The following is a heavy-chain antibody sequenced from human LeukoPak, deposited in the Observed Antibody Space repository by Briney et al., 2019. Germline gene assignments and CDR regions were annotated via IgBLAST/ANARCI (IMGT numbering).Heavy chain of an antibody. CDR1: GFTFSSYG. Sequence: GGSLRPSCAASGFTFSSYGMHWVRQAPGKGLEWVAFIRYDGSNKYYADSVKGRFTISRDNSKNTLYLQMNSLRAEDTAVYYCAKDSPITMVRGVIIFYFDYWGQGTLVTVSS. V-gene: IGHV3-30*02. D-gene: IGHD3-10*01. CDR2: IRYDGSNK. J-gene: IGHJ4*02. CDR3: AKDSPITMVRGVIIFYFDY.